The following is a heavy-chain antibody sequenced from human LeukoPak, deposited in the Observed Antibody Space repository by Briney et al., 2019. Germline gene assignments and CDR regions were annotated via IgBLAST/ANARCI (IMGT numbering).Heavy chain of an antibody. D-gene: IGHD5-18*01. V-gene: IGHV3-7*01. Sequence: PGGSLRLSCAASGFTFSSYWMSWVRQAPGKGLEWVANIKQDGSEKYYVDSVKGRFTISRDNAKNSLSLQMNSLRAEDTAVYFCARDRGYSYGLPCYWGQGTLVTVSS. CDR2: IKQDGSEK. J-gene: IGHJ4*02. CDR1: GFTFSSYW. CDR3: ARDRGYSYGLPCY.